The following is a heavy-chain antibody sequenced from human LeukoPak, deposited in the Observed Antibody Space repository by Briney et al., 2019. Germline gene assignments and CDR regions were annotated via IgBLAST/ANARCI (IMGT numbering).Heavy chain of an antibody. Sequence: SETLSLTCTVSGGSISTYYWSWIRQPPGKGLEWIGQIYNTGSTNDNPSLKSRVTISVDTSRNRFSLKLSSVTAADTAVYYCAREAHTVGFDYWGQGALVTVSS. CDR1: GGSISTYY. V-gene: IGHV4-59*01. J-gene: IGHJ4*02. CDR2: IYNTGST. D-gene: IGHD4-23*01. CDR3: AREAHTVGFDY.